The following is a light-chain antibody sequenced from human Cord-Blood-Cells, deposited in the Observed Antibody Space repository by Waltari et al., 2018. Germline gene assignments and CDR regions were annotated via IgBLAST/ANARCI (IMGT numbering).Light chain of an antibody. CDR3: CSYAGSSTWV. J-gene: IGLJ3*02. CDR1: SSVVGSYNL. CDR2: EGS. Sequence: QSALTQPASVSGSPGQSITISCTGTSSVVGSYNLVSWYQQHPGKAPKLMIYEGSKRHSGVSNRFSGSKSGNTASLTISGLQAEDEADYYCCSYAGSSTWVFGGGTKLTVL. V-gene: IGLV2-23*01.